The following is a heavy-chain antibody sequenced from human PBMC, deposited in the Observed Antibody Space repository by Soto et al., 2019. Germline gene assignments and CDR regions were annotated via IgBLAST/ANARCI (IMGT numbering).Heavy chain of an antibody. Sequence: EAQLVESGGDLVQPGGSLRLSCAASKFTFSNYWMHWVRQAPGKGLMWVSRINSDGTRTAYADSVKGRFTISRDNTKDTLFLYMDGLRAEDPAVSSCARVAPGSYDWFDPWGQGTLFTLSS. CDR3: ARVAPGSYDWFDP. J-gene: IGHJ5*02. D-gene: IGHD1-26*01. CDR2: INSDGTRT. V-gene: IGHV3-74*01. CDR1: KFTFSNYW.